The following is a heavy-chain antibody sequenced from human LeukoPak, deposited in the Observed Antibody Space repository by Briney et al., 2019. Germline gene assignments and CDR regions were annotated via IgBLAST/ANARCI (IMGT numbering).Heavy chain of an antibody. J-gene: IGHJ4*02. V-gene: IGHV3-23*01. D-gene: IGHD6-13*01. Sequence: GGSLRLSCAASRFTFSNYALTWVRQTPGKGLEWVSAISASAGTTYYADSVKGRLTISRDNSKSTLYLQMNSLRADDTALYYCAKGGSSWSYYFDYWGQGTLVTVSS. CDR1: RFTFSNYA. CDR2: ISASAGTT. CDR3: AKGGSSWSYYFDY.